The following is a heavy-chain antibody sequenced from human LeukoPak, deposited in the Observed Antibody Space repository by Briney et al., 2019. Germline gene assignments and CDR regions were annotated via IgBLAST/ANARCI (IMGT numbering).Heavy chain of an antibody. CDR2: ISYDGSNK. D-gene: IGHD2-8*02. V-gene: IGHV3-30*18. CDR1: GFTFSSYG. J-gene: IGHJ4*02. CDR3: AKLPPAGSGRYVDY. Sequence: PGGSLRLSCAASGFTFSSYGMHWVCQAPGKGLEWVAVISYDGSNKYYADSVKGRFTISRDNSKNTLYLQMNSLRAEDTAVYYCAKLPPAGSGRYVDYWGQGTLVTVSS.